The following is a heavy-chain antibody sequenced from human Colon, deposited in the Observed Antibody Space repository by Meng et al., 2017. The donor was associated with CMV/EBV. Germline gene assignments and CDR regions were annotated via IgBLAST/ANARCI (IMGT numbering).Heavy chain of an antibody. Sequence: GESLKISCAASGFSITSYEMNWVRQAPGKGLEWVSYMSFGGTTIYYADSVKGRFTISRDNAKNSLYLQMNSLRVEDTAVYYCASNPSFAYYFDHWGQGTLVTVSS. CDR2: MSFGGTTI. CDR3: ASNPSFAYYFDH. J-gene: IGHJ4*02. V-gene: IGHV3-48*03. CDR1: GFSITSYE.